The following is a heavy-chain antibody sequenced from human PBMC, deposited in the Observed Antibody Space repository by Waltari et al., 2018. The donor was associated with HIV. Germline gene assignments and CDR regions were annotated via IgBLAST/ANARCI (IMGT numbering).Heavy chain of an antibody. D-gene: IGHD6-13*01. CDR3: ARDLGREAAAGTGY. J-gene: IGHJ4*02. CDR2: ISAYNGNT. CDR1: GYTFNSSG. V-gene: IGHV1-18*01. Sequence: QVQLVQSGAEVQKPGASVKVSCKASGYTFNSSGITWVRKAPGQGLAWMGWISAYNGNTNYAQKLQGRVTMTTDTSTSTAYMELRSLRSDDTAVYYCARDLGREAAAGTGYWGQGTLVTVSS.